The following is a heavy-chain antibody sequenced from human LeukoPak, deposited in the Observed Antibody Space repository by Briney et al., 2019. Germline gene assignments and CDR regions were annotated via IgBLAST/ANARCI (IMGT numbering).Heavy chain of an antibody. V-gene: IGHV4-31*03. D-gene: IGHD4-17*01. J-gene: IGHJ6*02. CDR3: ARENGDYVRGPYGKDV. CDR1: GGSISSGGYY. CDR2: IYYSGST. Sequence: KPSETLSLTCTVSGGSISSGGYYWSWIRQHPGKGLEWIGYIYYSGSTYYNPSLKSRVTISVDTSKNQFSLKLSSVTAADTAVYYCARENGDYVRGPYGKDVWGQGTTVTVSS.